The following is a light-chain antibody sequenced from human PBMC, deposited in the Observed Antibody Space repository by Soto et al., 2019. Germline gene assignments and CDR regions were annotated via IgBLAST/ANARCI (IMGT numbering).Light chain of an antibody. CDR2: DVS. V-gene: IGLV2-14*01. J-gene: IGLJ2*01. CDR1: SSDVGGYNY. Sequence: QSALTQPASVSGSPGQSITISCTGTSSDVGGYNYVSWYQQHPGKAPKLMIYDVSNRPSGVSNRFYGSKSVNTASLTISGLQADEEADYCCSSYTSSSTVVFGGGTKLTV. CDR3: SSYTSSSTVV.